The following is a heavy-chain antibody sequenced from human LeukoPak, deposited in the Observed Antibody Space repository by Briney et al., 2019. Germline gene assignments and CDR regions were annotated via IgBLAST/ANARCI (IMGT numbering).Heavy chain of an antibody. CDR3: ARRNTEVPDTLPLNAFDV. D-gene: IGHD2-15*01. Sequence: SETLSLTCSVSGGSMRTPSHYWDWIRQSSGKGLEWIGSMFYSGSTYFNPSLRSRVTISGDTSTNQISLSLTSLTAADTAVYYCARRNTEVPDTLPLNAFDVWGQGVMVIVSS. J-gene: IGHJ3*01. CDR2: MFYSGST. CDR1: GGSMRTPSHY. V-gene: IGHV4-39*01.